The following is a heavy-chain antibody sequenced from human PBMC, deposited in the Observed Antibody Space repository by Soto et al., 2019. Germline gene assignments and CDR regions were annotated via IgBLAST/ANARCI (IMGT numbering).Heavy chain of an antibody. Sequence: ESGGGLIQPGGSLRLSCAASRFTFSNYAMSWVRQAPGKGLEWVSSIGATGATTYYADSVKGRFTISRDNSKNTLYLQMNSLRAEDTAVYYCAKVVVAVTGFDNWGQGTLVTVSS. J-gene: IGHJ4*02. CDR3: AKVVVAVTGFDN. D-gene: IGHD4-17*01. V-gene: IGHV3-23*01. CDR2: IGATGATT. CDR1: RFTFSNYA.